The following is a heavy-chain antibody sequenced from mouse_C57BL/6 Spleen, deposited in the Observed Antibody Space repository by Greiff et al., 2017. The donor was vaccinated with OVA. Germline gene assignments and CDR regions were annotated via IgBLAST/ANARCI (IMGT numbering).Heavy chain of an antibody. Sequence: VQRVESGAELAKPGASVKLSCKASGYTFTSYWMHWVKQRPGQGLEWIGYINPSSGYTKYNQKFKDKATLTADKSSSTAYMQLSSLTYEDSAVYYCARAAQATSFAYWGQGTLVTVSA. CDR3: ARAAQATSFAY. CDR1: GYTFTSYW. CDR2: INPSSGYT. J-gene: IGHJ3*01. V-gene: IGHV1-7*01. D-gene: IGHD3-2*02.